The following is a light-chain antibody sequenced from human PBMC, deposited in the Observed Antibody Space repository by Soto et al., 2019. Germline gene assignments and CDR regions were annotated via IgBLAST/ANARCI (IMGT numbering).Light chain of an antibody. CDR1: QSITTF. CDR2: AAS. Sequence: DIPMTQSPSSLSASVGDRVTITCRASQSITTFLNWYQQKPGKAPQLLIYAASSLQSGVPSRFSGSGSGTDFTLTISSLQPEDFATYYCQQSSSTPLTFGPGTKVDFK. CDR3: QQSSSTPLT. V-gene: IGKV1-39*01. J-gene: IGKJ3*01.